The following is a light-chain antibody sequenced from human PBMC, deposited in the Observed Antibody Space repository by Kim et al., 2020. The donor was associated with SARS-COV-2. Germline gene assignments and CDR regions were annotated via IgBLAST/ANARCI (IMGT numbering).Light chain of an antibody. CDR3: SSYTSSSTL. J-gene: IGLJ2*01. CDR1: SSGVGDFNY. V-gene: IGLV2-14*03. CDR2: DVS. Sequence: PGQSITMSCSGTSSGVGDFNYVSWYQLHPGKAPQLIISDVSQRPSGVSTRFSGSKSGNTASLTISGLQAEDEADYYCSSYTSSSTLFGGGTQLTVL.